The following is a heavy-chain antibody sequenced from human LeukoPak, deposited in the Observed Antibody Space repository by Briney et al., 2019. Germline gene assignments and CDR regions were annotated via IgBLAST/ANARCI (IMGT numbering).Heavy chain of an antibody. CDR1: GFPFSSYS. D-gene: IGHD2/OR15-2a*01. Sequence: PGGSLRLSCAASGFPFSSYSMNWVRQAPGKGLEWVSSISSSSSYIFYADSVKGRFTISRDNARNSLYLQMNSLRAEDTAVYFCARGGLSIMGYWGQGTLVTVSS. CDR2: ISSSSSYI. J-gene: IGHJ4*02. CDR3: ARGGLSIMGY. V-gene: IGHV3-21*04.